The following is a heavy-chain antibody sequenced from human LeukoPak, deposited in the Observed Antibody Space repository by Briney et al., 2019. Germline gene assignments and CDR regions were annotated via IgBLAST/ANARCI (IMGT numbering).Heavy chain of an antibody. CDR3: ARETADNYDSSGYYGGTFDY. CDR1: GLTFSYYN. V-gene: IGHV3-21*01. J-gene: IGHJ4*02. Sequence: GGSLRLSCAASGLTFSYYNMNWVRQAPGKGLEWVSSISSSGTYIYYADSLRGRFTISRDNAKNSLYLQMNSLRAEDTAVYYCARETADNYDSSGYYGGTFDYWGQGSLVTVSS. CDR2: ISSSGTYI. D-gene: IGHD3-22*01.